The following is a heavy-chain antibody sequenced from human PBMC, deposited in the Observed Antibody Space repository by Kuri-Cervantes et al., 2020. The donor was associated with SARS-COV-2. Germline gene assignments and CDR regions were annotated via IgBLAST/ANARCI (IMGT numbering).Heavy chain of an antibody. CDR1: GYTFTGYY. CDR3: ASSGWVRGIAAAGIRERSGPNYYYYYMDV. J-gene: IGHJ6*03. D-gene: IGHD6-13*01. Sequence: SVKVSCKASGYTFTGYYMHWVRQAPGQGLEWMGWINPNSGGTNYAQKFQGRVTMTRDTSISTAYMELSSLRSEDTAVYYCASSGWVRGIAAAGIRERSGPNYYYYYMDVWGKGTTVTVSS. CDR2: INPNSGGT. V-gene: IGHV1-2*02.